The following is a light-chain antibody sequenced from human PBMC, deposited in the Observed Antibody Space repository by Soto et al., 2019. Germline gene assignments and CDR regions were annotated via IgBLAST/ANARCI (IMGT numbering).Light chain of an antibody. Sequence: DIQLTQSPSTLSASVGDRVTITCRASQRMTSWLAWYQQKPGKAPKVLIYDASSSESGVPSRFSGSESGTEFTLTITSLQPDDFATYHCQQYHTYLTFGGGTKVDIK. CDR2: DAS. CDR1: QRMTSW. J-gene: IGKJ4*01. CDR3: QQYHTYLT. V-gene: IGKV1-5*01.